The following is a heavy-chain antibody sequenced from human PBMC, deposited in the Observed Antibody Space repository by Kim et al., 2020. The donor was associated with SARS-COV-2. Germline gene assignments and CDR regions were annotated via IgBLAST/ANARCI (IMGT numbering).Heavy chain of an antibody. CDR3: ARQRELLRNYYFDS. CDR1: GGSITSRNYY. D-gene: IGHD1-26*01. Sequence: SETLSLTCAVSGGSITSRNYYWGWIRQSPGGALEWLGSVSYSGGTFHNPSLMSRVTISVDTSKNHFTLWLASVTAADTSLYYCARQRELLRNYYFDSWGQGTLVSVSS. V-gene: IGHV4-39*01. CDR2: VSYSGGT. J-gene: IGHJ4*02.